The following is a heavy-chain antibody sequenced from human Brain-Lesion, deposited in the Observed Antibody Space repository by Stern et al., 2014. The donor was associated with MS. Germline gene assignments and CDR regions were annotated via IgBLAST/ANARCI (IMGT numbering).Heavy chain of an antibody. Sequence: QVQLQESGPGLVKPSGTLSLTCAVSGGSISSSNWWSWVRQSPGKGLEWIGESDHSGSTIYNPSLKRPVTVSVDKSQNRFSPNLRSVPAADTAVYFCARFPASRPHVFDSWGQGTLVTVSS. CDR3: ARFPASRPHVFDS. J-gene: IGHJ4*02. V-gene: IGHV4-4*02. D-gene: IGHD6-13*01. CDR1: GGSISSSNW. CDR2: SDHSGST.